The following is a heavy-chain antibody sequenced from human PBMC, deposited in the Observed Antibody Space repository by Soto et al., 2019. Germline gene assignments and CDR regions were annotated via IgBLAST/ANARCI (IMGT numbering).Heavy chain of an antibody. V-gene: IGHV3-73*02. CDR3: ARLSEWDHVGDY. D-gene: IGHD1-26*01. J-gene: IGHJ4*02. CDR1: GFTFSGSP. Sequence: EVQLVESGGGLVQPGGSLKLSCAASGFTFSGSPMHWVRQASGKGLQWVGRIRSKAESYATAYAASVKGRFTISRDDSKSTAYLQMNSLSAEDTAVYYGARLSEWDHVGDYWGQGTLVTVSS. CDR2: IRSKAESYAT.